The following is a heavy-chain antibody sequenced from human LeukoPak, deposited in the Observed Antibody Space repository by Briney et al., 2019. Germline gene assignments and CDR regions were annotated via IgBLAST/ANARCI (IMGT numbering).Heavy chain of an antibody. J-gene: IGHJ6*02. Sequence: GESLRLSCAASGFTFSDYYMSWIRQAPGKGLEWVSYISSSGSTIYYADSVKGRFTISRDNAKNSLYLQMNSLRAEDTAVYYCARDARGYGINYYYYYGMDVWGQGTTVTVSS. CDR1: GFTFSDYY. V-gene: IGHV3-11*04. D-gene: IGHD5-18*01. CDR2: ISSSGSTI. CDR3: ARDARGYGINYYYYYGMDV.